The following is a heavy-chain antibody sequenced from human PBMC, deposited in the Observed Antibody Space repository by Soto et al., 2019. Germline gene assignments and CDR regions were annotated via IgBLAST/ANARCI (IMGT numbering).Heavy chain of an antibody. J-gene: IGHJ4*02. CDR1: GYTFTGYY. V-gene: IGHV1-2*04. CDR3: ARASAGAPNYFDY. D-gene: IGHD1-26*01. CDR2: INPNSGGT. Sequence: ASVKVSCKASGYTFTGYYMHWVRQAPGQGLEWMGWINPNSGGTNYAQKFQGWVTMTRDTSISTAYMELSRLRSDDTAVYYCARASAGAPNYFDYWGQGTLVTVS.